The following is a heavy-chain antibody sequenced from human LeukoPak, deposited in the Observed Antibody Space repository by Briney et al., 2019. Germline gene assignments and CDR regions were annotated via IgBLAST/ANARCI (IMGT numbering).Heavy chain of an antibody. CDR2: ISGSGGST. J-gene: IGHJ4*02. Sequence: GSLRLSCAASGFTFSSYAMSWVRQAPGQGLEWVSAISGSGGSTYYADSVKGRFTISRDNSKNTLYLQMNSLRAEDTAVYYCAKDYREALLWFGELLYGFDYWGQGTLVTVSS. D-gene: IGHD3-10*01. V-gene: IGHV3-23*01. CDR1: GFTFSSYA. CDR3: AKDYREALLWFGELLYGFDY.